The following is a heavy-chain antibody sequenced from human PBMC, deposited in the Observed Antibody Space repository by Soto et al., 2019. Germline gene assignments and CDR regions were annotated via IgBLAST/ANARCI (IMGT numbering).Heavy chain of an antibody. CDR2: IIPIFGTA. D-gene: IGHD6-6*01. V-gene: IGHV1-69*13. Sequence: SVKVSCKATGGTFSSYAISWVRQAPGQGLEWMGGIIPIFGTANYAQKFQGRVTITADESTSTAYMELSSLRSEDTAVYYCARGGSIAARNWFDPWGQGTLVTVSS. CDR1: GGTFSSYA. J-gene: IGHJ5*02. CDR3: ARGGSIAARNWFDP.